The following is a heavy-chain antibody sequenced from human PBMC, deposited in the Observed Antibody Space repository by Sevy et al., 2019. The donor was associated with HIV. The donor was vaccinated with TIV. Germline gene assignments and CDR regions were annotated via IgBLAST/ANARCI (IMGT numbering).Heavy chain of an antibody. CDR1: GYTFTSYD. CDR3: ARGRAYYGSGSYSP. D-gene: IGHD3-10*01. V-gene: IGHV1-8*01. CDR2: MNPNSGNT. J-gene: IGHJ5*02. Sequence: TSVKVSCKASGYTFTSYDINWVRQATGQGLEWMGWMNPNSGNTGYAQKFQGRVTMTRNTSISTAYMELSSLRSEDTAVYYCARGRAYYGSGSYSPWGQGTLVTVSS.